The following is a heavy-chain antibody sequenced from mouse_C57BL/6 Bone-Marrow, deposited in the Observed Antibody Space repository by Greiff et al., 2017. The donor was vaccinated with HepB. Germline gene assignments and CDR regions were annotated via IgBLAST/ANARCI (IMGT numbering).Heavy chain of an antibody. CDR3: ATLPDY. J-gene: IGHJ2*01. Sequence: QVQLQQSGPELVKPGASVKISCKASGYAFSSSWMNWVKQRPGKGLEWIGRIYPGDGDTNYNGKFKGKASLTADKSSSTAYMQLSSLTSEDSAVYFCATLPDYWGQGTTLTVSS. CDR2: IYPGDGDT. V-gene: IGHV1-82*01. CDR1: GYAFSSSW. D-gene: IGHD2-10*01.